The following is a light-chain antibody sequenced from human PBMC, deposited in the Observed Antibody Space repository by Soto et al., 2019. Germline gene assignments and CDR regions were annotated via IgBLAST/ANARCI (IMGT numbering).Light chain of an antibody. Sequence: DIQMPQSPSSLSASVGDRVTITCRASQSISSYLNWYQQKPGKAPKFLIYAASSLQSGVPSRFSGSGSGTDFTLTISSLQPEDFATYYCQQSYRTPLTFGPGTKVDIK. J-gene: IGKJ3*01. CDR1: QSISSY. V-gene: IGKV1-39*01. CDR3: QQSYRTPLT. CDR2: AAS.